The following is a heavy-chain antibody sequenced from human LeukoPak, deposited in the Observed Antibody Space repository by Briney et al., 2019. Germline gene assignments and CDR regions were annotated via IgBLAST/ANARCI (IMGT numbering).Heavy chain of an antibody. CDR3: AGSWFGMTTVTTFDY. J-gene: IGHJ4*02. D-gene: IGHD4-17*01. CDR2: IYYSGST. V-gene: IGHV4-39*01. Sequence: SETLSLTCTVSGGSISSSSYYWGWIRQPPGKGLEWIGSIYYSGSTYYNPSLKSRVTISVDTSKNQFSLKLSSVTAADTAVYYCAGSWFGMTTVTTFDYWGQGTLVTVSS. CDR1: GGSISSSSYY.